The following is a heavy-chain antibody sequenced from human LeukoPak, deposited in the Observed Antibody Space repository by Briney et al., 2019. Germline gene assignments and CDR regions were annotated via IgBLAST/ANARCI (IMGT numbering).Heavy chain of an antibody. D-gene: IGHD6-19*01. V-gene: IGHV3-7*03. CDR1: GFTFSIYL. Sequence: GGSLRLSCAASGFTFSIYLMSWVRQAPGKGLEWVASIKPDGSEQYYVDSVKGRFTISRDNAKNSLYLQMNSLRAEDTAVYYCAKDHWQWLVPDYWGQGTLVTVSS. J-gene: IGHJ4*02. CDR2: IKPDGSEQ. CDR3: AKDHWQWLVPDY.